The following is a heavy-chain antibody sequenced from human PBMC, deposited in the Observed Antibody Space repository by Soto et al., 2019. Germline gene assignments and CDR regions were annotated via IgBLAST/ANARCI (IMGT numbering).Heavy chain of an antibody. CDR2: ISGSGGST. Sequence: GGSLRLSCAASGFTFSSYAMSWVRQAPGKGLEWVSAISGSGGSTYYADSVKGRFTISRDNSKNTLYLQMNSLRAEDTAVYYCAKVRNYCSGGSCYSGGPSFDYWGQGTLVTVSS. CDR3: AKVRNYCSGGSCYSGGPSFDY. J-gene: IGHJ4*02. CDR1: GFTFSSYA. D-gene: IGHD2-15*01. V-gene: IGHV3-23*01.